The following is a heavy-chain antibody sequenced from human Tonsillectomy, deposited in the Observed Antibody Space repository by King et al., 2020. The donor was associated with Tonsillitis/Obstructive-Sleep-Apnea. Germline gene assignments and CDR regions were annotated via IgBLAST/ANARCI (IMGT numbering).Heavy chain of an antibody. D-gene: IGHD5-12*01. CDR1: GYSFTSYW. J-gene: IGHJ5*02. CDR2: MDPSDSDT. V-gene: IGHV5-10-1*01. CDR3: AREGYRAHVGWFDP. Sequence: DVQLVESGAEVKKPGESLRISCKGAGYSFTSYWISWVRQMPGKGLEWMGRMDPSDSDTNYSPSFQGHVTIPADKSISTAYLQWSSLKASDRAIYYCAREGYRAHVGWFDPWGQGTLVIVSS.